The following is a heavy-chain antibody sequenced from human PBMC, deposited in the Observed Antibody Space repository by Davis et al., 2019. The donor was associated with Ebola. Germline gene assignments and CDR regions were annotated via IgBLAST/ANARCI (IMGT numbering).Heavy chain of an antibody. Sequence: SETLSLTCAVSGGSISSSNWWSWVRQPPGKGLEWIGEINHSGSTNYNPSLKSRVTISVDTSKNQFSLKLSSVTAADTAVYYCARELKYYYDSSGYYGRYYFDYWGQGTLVTVSS. CDR2: INHSGST. CDR1: GGSISSSNW. D-gene: IGHD3-22*01. CDR3: ARELKYYYDSSGYYGRYYFDY. J-gene: IGHJ4*02. V-gene: IGHV4-4*02.